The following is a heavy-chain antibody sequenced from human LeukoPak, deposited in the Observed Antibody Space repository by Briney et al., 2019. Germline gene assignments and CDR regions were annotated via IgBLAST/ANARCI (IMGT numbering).Heavy chain of an antibody. Sequence: SETLSLTCTVSGGSISSGGYYWSWIRQPPGKGLEWIGFIFHDGNTYYNPSLKSRVTISVDRSTKQLSLRLSSVTAADTAVYYCSYGSGSSFFDYWGQGTLVTVSS. D-gene: IGHD3-10*01. V-gene: IGHV4-30-2*01. CDR2: IFHDGNT. CDR3: SYGSGSSFFDY. CDR1: GGSISSGGYY. J-gene: IGHJ4*02.